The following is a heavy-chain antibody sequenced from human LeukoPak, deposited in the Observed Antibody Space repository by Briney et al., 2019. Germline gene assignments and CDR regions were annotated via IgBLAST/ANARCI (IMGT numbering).Heavy chain of an antibody. CDR3: ARGVTMIGN. V-gene: IGHV4-59*01. CDR2: IYYSGST. Sequence: SETLSLTSTVPGGSISSYYWSCIRQPPGKGLEWIGYIYYSGSTNYNPPLKSRVTISVDTSKTQFSLKRSSVTAADTAVYYCARGVTMIGNWGQGTLVTVSS. CDR1: GGSISSYY. J-gene: IGHJ4*02. D-gene: IGHD3-22*01.